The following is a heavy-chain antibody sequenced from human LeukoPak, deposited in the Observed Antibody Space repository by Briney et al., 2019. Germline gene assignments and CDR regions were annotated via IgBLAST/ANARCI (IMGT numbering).Heavy chain of an antibody. CDR3: ARSGVPNYYDSSGPDDAFDI. Sequence: PGGSLRLSCAASGFTFSSYSMNWVRQAPGKGLEWVSYISSSSSTIYYADSVKGRFTISRDNAKNSLYLQMNSLRAEDTAVYYCARSGVPNYYDSSGPDDAFDIWGQGTMVTVSS. V-gene: IGHV3-48*01. J-gene: IGHJ3*02. CDR1: GFTFSSYS. D-gene: IGHD3-22*01. CDR2: ISSSSSTI.